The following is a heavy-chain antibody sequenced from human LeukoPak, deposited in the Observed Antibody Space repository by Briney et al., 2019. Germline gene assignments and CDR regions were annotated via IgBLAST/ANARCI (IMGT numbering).Heavy chain of an antibody. J-gene: IGHJ4*02. CDR3: AKDKTRGPGDY. CDR2: ISEDGGDT. CDR1: GFTFDDYA. Sequence: PGGSLRLSCAASGFTFDDYAMRWVRQTPGKGLECVSLISEDGGDTWYADSVKGRFTISRDNSKNSLYLQMNSLRAEDTAFYYCAKDKTRGPGDYWGQGTLATVSS. V-gene: IGHV3-43*02. D-gene: IGHD1-14*01.